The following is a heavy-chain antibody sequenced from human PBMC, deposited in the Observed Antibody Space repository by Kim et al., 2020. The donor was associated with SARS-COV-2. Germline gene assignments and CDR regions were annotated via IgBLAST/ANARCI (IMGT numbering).Heavy chain of an antibody. CDR2: IIYDGSDK. Sequence: GGSLRLSCAASGFIFNTYGMHWVRQAPGKGLEWVAHIIYDGSDKYYADSVKGRFTISRDNPKNTRFLQMNSLRSEDTAIYYCAILSSTSTSDYWGQGTLV. CDR3: AILSSTSTSDY. J-gene: IGHJ4*02. CDR1: GFIFNTYG. D-gene: IGHD2-2*01. V-gene: IGHV3-30*03.